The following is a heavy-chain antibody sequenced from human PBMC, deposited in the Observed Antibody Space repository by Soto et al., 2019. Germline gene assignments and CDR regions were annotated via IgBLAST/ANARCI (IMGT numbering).Heavy chain of an antibody. CDR1: GYTFTSYG. D-gene: IGHD4-17*01. J-gene: IGHJ4*02. Sequence: QVQLVQSGAEVKKPGASVKVSCKASGYTFTSYGISWVRQAPGQGLEWMGWISAYNGNTNYAQKLQGRVTMTTDTSTSTDYMELRSLRSDDTAVYYCARARTTTTVTPPCDYWGQGTLVTVSS. CDR2: ISAYNGNT. CDR3: ARARTTTTVTPPCDY. V-gene: IGHV1-18*01.